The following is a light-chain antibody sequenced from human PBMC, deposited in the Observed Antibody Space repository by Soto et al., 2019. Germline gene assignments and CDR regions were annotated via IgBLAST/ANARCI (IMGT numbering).Light chain of an antibody. CDR3: ASWDDSLNGGV. CDR1: SSNIGTYT. V-gene: IGLV1-44*01. Sequence: QSVLTQPPSVSGTPGQRVTISCSGGSSNIGTYTVNWYQQLPETAPKLLIYTYYQRPSGVPDRFSGSKSGTSASLAISGLQSEDEADYYCASWDDSLNGGVFGGGTQLTVL. CDR2: TYY. J-gene: IGLJ3*02.